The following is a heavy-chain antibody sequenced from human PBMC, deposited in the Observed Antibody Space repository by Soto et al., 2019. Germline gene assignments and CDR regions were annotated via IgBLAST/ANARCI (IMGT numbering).Heavy chain of an antibody. J-gene: IGHJ4*02. CDR3: ARSTAGQATGSFDY. Sequence: SETLSLTCTVSGGSISSFGFYWGWIRQHPGKGLEWVGYIHYSGATHYNPSLKSRITINPDTSKNQFSLQLNSVTPDDTAVYFCARSTAGQATGSFDYWGQGTLVTVSS. CDR2: IHYSGAT. CDR1: GGSISSFGFY. V-gene: IGHV4-31*03. D-gene: IGHD2-8*02.